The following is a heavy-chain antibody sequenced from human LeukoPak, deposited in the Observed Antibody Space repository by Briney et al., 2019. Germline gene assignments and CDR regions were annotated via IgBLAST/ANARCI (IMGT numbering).Heavy chain of an antibody. D-gene: IGHD2-2*01. CDR3: ARGEDIVVVPAAMLDY. J-gene: IGHJ4*02. V-gene: IGHV3-7*04. CDR1: GFTFSSYW. Sequence: SGGSLRLSCAASGFTFSSYWTSWVRQAPGKGLEWVANIKQDGSEKYYVDSVKGRFTISRDNAKNSLYLQMNSLRAEDTAVYYCARGEDIVVVPAAMLDYWGQGTLVTVSS. CDR2: IKQDGSEK.